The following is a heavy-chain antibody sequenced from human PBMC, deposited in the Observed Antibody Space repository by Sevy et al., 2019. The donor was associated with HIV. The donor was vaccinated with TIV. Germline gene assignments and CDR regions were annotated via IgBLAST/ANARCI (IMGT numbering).Heavy chain of an antibody. CDR3: ATTKYYYVSYGSPFDY. CDR1: GSTLSRLS. CDR2: FDPEGGET. V-gene: IGHV1-24*01. D-gene: IGHD3-10*02. J-gene: IGHJ4*02. Sequence: ASVKVSCKVSGSTLSRLSMHWVRQVPGKGLEWMASFDPEGGETIYARKFQGRVTMTEDTSTDTAYMELSSLRSEDTAVYYCATTKYYYVSYGSPFDYWGQGTLVSVSS.